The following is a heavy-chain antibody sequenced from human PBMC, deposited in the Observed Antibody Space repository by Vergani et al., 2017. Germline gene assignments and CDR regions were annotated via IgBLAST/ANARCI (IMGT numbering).Heavy chain of an antibody. CDR2: ISSSSSTI. CDR3: ASPNRRSRIYYYYGMDV. CDR1: GFTFSSYS. V-gene: IGHV3-48*01. D-gene: IGHD2-8*01. Sequence: EVQLVESGGGLVKPGGSLRLSCAASGFTFSSYSMNWVRQAPGKGLEWVSYISSSSSTIYYADSVKGRFTISRDNAKNSLYLQMNSLRAEDTAVYYCASPNRRSRIYYYYGMDVWGQGSTVTVSS. J-gene: IGHJ6*02.